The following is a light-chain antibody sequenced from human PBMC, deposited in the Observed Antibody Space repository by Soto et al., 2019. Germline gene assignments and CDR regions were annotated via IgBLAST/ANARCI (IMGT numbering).Light chain of an antibody. CDR2: DAS. J-gene: IGKJ5*01. CDR3: QQRSNWRIT. V-gene: IGKV3-11*01. CDR1: QSISSY. Sequence: EIVLTQSPATLSLSPGEGATLSCRASQSISSYLAWYQQRPGQAPRLLIYDASSRATGIPDRFSGSGSGTDFTLTISSLEPEDFAVYYCQQRSNWRITFGQGTRLEIK.